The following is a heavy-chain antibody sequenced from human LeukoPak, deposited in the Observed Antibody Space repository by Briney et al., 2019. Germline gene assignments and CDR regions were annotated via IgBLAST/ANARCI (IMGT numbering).Heavy chain of an antibody. J-gene: IGHJ1*01. CDR3: ARDGHYDILTGYFQD. Sequence: GGSLRLSCAASGFTFNNAWMSWVRQAPGKGLEWVSYITSSSSTIYYADSVKGRFTISRDNAKNSLYLQMNSLRAEDTAVYYCARDGHYDILTGYFQDWGQGTLVTVSS. D-gene: IGHD3-9*01. CDR1: GFTFNNAW. CDR2: ITSSSSTI. V-gene: IGHV3-11*01.